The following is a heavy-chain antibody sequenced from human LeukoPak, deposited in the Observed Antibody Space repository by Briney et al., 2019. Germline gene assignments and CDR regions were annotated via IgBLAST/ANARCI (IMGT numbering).Heavy chain of an antibody. CDR1: GVSISSYY. Sequence: PETLSLTCTVSGVSISSYYWSWIRQPPGKGLEWIGYIYYSGSTNYNPSLKSRVTISVDTSKNQFSLKLSSVTAADTAVYYCARHGYQFDWYFDLWGRGTLVTVSS. J-gene: IGHJ2*01. CDR3: ARHGYQFDWYFDL. V-gene: IGHV4-59*08. CDR2: IYYSGST. D-gene: IGHD5-18*01.